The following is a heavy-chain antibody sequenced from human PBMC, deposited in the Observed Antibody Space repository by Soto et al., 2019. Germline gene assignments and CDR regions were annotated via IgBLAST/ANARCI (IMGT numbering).Heavy chain of an antibody. CDR2: IIPIFGTA. D-gene: IGHD3-3*01. CDR1: GGTFSSYA. J-gene: IGHJ6*02. Sequence: SVKVSCKASGGTFSSYAISWVRQAPGQGLEWMGGIIPIFGTANYAQKFQGRVAITADKSTSTAYMELSSLRSEDTAVYYCATVTHDYDFWSGYGYHGMDVWGQGTTVTVSS. V-gene: IGHV1-69*06. CDR3: ATVTHDYDFWSGYGYHGMDV.